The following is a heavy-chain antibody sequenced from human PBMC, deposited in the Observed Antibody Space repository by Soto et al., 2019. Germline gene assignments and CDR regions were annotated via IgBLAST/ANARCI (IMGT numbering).Heavy chain of an antibody. Sequence: GGSLRLSCAASGFTFSSYAMHWVRQAPGKGLEWVAVISYDGSNKYYADSVKGRFTISRDNSKNTLYLQMNSLRAEDTAVYYCARAVDTAMSKAYYYYGMDVWGQGTTVTVSS. CDR3: ARAVDTAMSKAYYYYGMDV. V-gene: IGHV3-30-3*01. CDR1: GFTFSSYA. D-gene: IGHD5-18*01. J-gene: IGHJ6*02. CDR2: ISYDGSNK.